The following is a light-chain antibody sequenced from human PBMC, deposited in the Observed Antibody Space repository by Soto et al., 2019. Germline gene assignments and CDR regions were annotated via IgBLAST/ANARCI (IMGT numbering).Light chain of an antibody. CDR3: QHYNKLPTRT. Sequence: NQSAATLSASPGESRTLPCRASQRVXHNVAWDERKPGQAPRILSXGQRSRATVVPERFIGSGTGKDFTLTISSIHAADFGGYFCQHYNKLPTRTFGQGTRLEIK. CDR2: GQR. J-gene: IGKJ5*01. CDR1: QRVXHN. V-gene: IGKV3-15*01.